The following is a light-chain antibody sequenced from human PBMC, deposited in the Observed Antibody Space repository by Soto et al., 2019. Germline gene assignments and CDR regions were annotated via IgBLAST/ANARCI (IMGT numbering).Light chain of an antibody. V-gene: IGLV2-8*01. CDR3: CSYAGSYFYV. J-gene: IGLJ1*01. Sequence: QSALTQPPSASGSPGQSVTISCTGTSSDVGGYKYVSWYQHHPGKAPKVVIYEVTKRPSGVPDRFSGSQSGNTASLTVSGLQAEDEADYYCCSYAGSYFYVFGTGTKVTVL. CDR1: SSDVGGYKY. CDR2: EVT.